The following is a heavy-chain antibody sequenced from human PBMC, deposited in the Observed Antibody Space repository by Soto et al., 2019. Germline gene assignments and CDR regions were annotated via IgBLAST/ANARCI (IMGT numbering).Heavy chain of an antibody. V-gene: IGHV3-15*01. J-gene: IGHJ4*02. CDR1: GFTFSNAW. CDR2: IKSKTDGGTT. CDR3: TTPAYDFWSGYQNYFDY. D-gene: IGHD3-3*01. Sequence: GSLRLSCAASGFTFSNAWMSWVRQAPGKGLEWVGRIKSKTDGGTTDYAAPVKGRFTISRDDSKNTLYLQMNSLKTEDTAVYYCTTPAYDFWSGYQNYFDYWGQGTLVTVSS.